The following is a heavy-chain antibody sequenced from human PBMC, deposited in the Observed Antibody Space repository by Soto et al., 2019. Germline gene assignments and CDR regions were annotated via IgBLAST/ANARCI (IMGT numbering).Heavy chain of an antibody. D-gene: IGHD2-21*02. CDR1: GFIFSMYS. V-gene: IGHV3-7*03. Sequence: GGSLRLSCEVSGFIFSMYSMSWVRQTPGKGLEWVAKIPQDGVDGHYADAVKGRFTISRDNGKNSLYLQMNSLRAEDTAVYYCARDHLILPAHDFFYGSDVWGRGATVTVSS. J-gene: IGHJ6*02. CDR2: IPQDGVDG. CDR3: ARDHLILPAHDFFYGSDV.